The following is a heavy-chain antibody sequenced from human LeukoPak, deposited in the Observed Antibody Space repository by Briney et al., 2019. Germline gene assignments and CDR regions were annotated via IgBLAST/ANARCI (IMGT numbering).Heavy chain of an antibody. CDR1: GFSFSSCG. D-gene: IGHD3-22*01. Sequence: GGSLRLSCAASGFSFSSCGMNWVRQAPGKGLEWVSSMSSGGTHIYYADSVKGRFTISRDNAKNSLYLQMNSLRAEDTAVYYCANGGTYSSGPWGQGTLVTVSS. V-gene: IGHV3-21*01. J-gene: IGHJ5*02. CDR3: ANGGTYSSGP. CDR2: MSSGGTHI.